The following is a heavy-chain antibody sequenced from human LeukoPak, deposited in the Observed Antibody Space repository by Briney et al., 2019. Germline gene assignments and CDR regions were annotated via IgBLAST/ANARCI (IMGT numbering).Heavy chain of an antibody. Sequence: ASVKVSCKVSGYTLTELSMHWVRQAPGKGLEWMGGFDPEDGETIYAQKFQGRVTMTEDTSTDTAYMELSSLRSEDTAVYYCATDRAYCSSTSCYEYFDYWGQGTLVTVSS. V-gene: IGHV1-24*01. D-gene: IGHD2-2*01. J-gene: IGHJ4*02. CDR2: FDPEDGET. CDR1: GYTLTELS. CDR3: ATDRAYCSSTSCYEYFDY.